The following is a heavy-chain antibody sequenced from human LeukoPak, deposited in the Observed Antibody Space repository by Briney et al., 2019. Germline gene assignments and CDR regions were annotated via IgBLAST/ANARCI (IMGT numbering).Heavy chain of an antibody. CDR1: GGSISSGSYY. Sequence: PSQTLSLTCTVSGGSISSGSYYWSWIRQPAGKGLEWIGRIYTSGSTNYNPSLKSRVTISVDTSKNQFSLKLSSVTAADTAVYYCAREDVDTAMNYYYYYYMDVWGKGTTVTISS. CDR3: AREDVDTAMNYYYYYYMDV. V-gene: IGHV4-61*02. CDR2: IYTSGST. D-gene: IGHD5-18*01. J-gene: IGHJ6*03.